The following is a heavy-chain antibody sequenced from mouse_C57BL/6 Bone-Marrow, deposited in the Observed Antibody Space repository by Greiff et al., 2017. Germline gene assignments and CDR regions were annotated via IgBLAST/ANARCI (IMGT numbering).Heavy chain of an antibody. J-gene: IGHJ2*01. Sequence: QVQLQQSGAELARPGASVKLSCKASGYTFTSYGISWVKQRTGQGLEWIGEIYPRSGNTYYNEKFKGKATLTADKSSSTAYMELRSLTSEDSAVYFCARWLLLFYYFDYWGQGTTLTVSS. CDR2: IYPRSGNT. CDR3: ARWLLLFYYFDY. CDR1: GYTFTSYG. D-gene: IGHD2-3*01. V-gene: IGHV1-81*01.